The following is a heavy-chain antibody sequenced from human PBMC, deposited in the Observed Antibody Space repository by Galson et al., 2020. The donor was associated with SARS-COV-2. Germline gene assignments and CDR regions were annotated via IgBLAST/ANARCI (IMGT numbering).Heavy chain of an antibody. J-gene: IGHJ4*02. V-gene: IGHV3-23*01. CDR1: GFTFSNYA. CDR3: AKEVARIGSPLVDY. Sequence: TGGSLRLSCEASGFTFSNYAMSWVRQDPGKGLEWVAGTTSSGEETFYADSVRGRFTISRDNSKNTLYLQLNNLRAEDTAVYYCAKEVARIGSPLVDYWGQGNLVTVSS. CDR2: TTSSGEET. D-gene: IGHD3-10*01.